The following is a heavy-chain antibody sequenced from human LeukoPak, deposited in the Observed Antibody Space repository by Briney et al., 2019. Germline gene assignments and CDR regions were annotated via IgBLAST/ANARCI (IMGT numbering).Heavy chain of an antibody. CDR1: GYTFTSYY. J-gene: IGHJ4*02. CDR3: ARISSHYDFWSGYYGMFDY. V-gene: IGHV1-46*01. CDR2: INPSGGST. Sequence: ASVKVSCKASGYTFTSYYMHWVRQAPGQGLEWMGIINPSGGSTSYAQKFQGRVTMTRDTSTSTVYMEPSSLRSEDTAVYYCARISSHYDFWSGYYGMFDYWGQGTLVTVSS. D-gene: IGHD3-3*01.